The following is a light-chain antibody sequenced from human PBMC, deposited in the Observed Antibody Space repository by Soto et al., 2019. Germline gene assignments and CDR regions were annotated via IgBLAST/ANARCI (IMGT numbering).Light chain of an antibody. J-gene: IGKJ4*01. Sequence: DIQMTQSPSSLSASVGDRVTSACQSSHDVRWNLNWFQQKPGEAPKLLIYDASNLERGVPSRFSGCGSGTDFTLPISSLQAEDVATYYCQQYSSMLSFGGGTEVDLK. CDR2: DAS. V-gene: IGKV1-33*01. CDR1: HDVRWN. CDR3: QQYSSMLS.